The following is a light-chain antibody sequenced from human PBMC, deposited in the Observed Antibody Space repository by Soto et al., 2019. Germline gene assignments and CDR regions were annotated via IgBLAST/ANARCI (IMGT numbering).Light chain of an antibody. J-gene: IGKJ5*01. CDR2: GAS. CDR1: QSISSSF. Sequence: EIQLTQSPGILSLSPGERASLSCGASQSISSSFLAWYQQKPGQAPRLLIYGASSRATGIPDRFSGTGSETDFTLTISRLEPEDFAVYYCQQYDNSPITFGQGTRLEIK. V-gene: IGKV3-20*01. CDR3: QQYDNSPIT.